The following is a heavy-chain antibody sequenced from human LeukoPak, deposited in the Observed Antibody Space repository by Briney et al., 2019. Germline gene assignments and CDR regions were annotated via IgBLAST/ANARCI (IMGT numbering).Heavy chain of an antibody. CDR3: AKDRSGYYGYYYGMDV. Sequence: GGSLRLSCAASGFTVSSNYMSWVRQAPGKGLEWVSVIYNGGTTNYADSVKGRFTISRDNSKNTLFLQMNSLRAEDTAVYYCAKDRSGYYGYYYGMDVWGQGTTVTVSS. J-gene: IGHJ6*02. D-gene: IGHD3-3*01. V-gene: IGHV3-53*01. CDR2: IYNGGTT. CDR1: GFTVSSNY.